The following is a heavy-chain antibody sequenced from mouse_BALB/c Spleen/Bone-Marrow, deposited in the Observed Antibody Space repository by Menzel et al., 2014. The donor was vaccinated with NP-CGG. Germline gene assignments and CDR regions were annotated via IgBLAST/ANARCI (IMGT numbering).Heavy chain of an antibody. CDR1: GFTFSSFG. V-gene: IGHV5-17*02. D-gene: IGHD1-1*01. CDR2: ISSGSSTI. J-gene: IGHJ3*01. CDR3: ARKHYSSGFAY. Sequence: EVQLVESGGGLVQPGGSRKLSCAASGFTFSSFGMHWVRQAPEKGLEWVAYISSGSSTIYYADTVKGRFTISRDNPKNTLFLQMTSLRSEDTAMYYCARKHYSSGFAYWGQGTLVTVSA.